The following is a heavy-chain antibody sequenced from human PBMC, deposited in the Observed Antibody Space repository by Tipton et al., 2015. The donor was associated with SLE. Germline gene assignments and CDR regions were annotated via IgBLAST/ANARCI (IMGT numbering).Heavy chain of an antibody. CDR1: GGSISSSSSYY. J-gene: IGHJ4*02. V-gene: IGHV4-39*07. CDR3: ARGYSSSWLIDY. D-gene: IGHD6-13*01. Sequence: TLSLTCAVYGGSISSSSSYYWAWIRQPPGKGVEWIGSVFHSGRTYDNPSLKSRVTISVDTSKNQFSLKLSSVTAADTAVYYCARGYSSSWLIDYWGQGTLVTVSS. CDR2: VFHSGRT.